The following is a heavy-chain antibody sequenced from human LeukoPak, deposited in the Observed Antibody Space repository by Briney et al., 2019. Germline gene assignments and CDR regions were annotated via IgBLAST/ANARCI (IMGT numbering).Heavy chain of an antibody. Sequence: SETLSLTCAVYGGSFSGYYWSWIRQPPGKGLEWIGEINHSGSTNYNQSLKSRVTISVDTSKNQFSLKLSSVTAADTAVYYCARRRRLNWFDPWGQGTLVTVSS. CDR1: GGSFSGYY. CDR2: INHSGST. V-gene: IGHV4-34*01. J-gene: IGHJ5*02. CDR3: ARRRRLNWFDP. D-gene: IGHD5-12*01.